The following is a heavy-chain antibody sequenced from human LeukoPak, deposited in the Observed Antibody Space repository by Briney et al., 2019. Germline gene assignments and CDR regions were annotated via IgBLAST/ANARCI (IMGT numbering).Heavy chain of an antibody. CDR3: AKDRRGMVVRGVIIDS. CDR1: GFTFSSYG. D-gene: IGHD3-10*01. CDR2: ISGSGGST. Sequence: PGGSLRLSCAASGFTFSSYGMSWVRQAPGKGLEWVSAISGSGGSTYYADSVKGRFTISRDNSKNTLYLQMNSLRAEDTAVYYCAKDRRGMVVRGVIIDSWGQGTLVTVSS. J-gene: IGHJ5*01. V-gene: IGHV3-23*01.